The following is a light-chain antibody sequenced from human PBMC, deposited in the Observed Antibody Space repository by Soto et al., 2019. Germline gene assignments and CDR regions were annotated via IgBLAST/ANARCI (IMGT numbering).Light chain of an antibody. CDR1: SNDVGGYDY. J-gene: IGLJ1*01. CDR3: CSYAGTYSYV. Sequence: SALTQPRSVSGSPGQSVTISCTGTSNDVGGYDYVSWYQQHPGKAPKLIIYDVSKRPSGVPDRFSGSKSGNTASLTISGLQAEDEADYYCCSYAGTYSYVFGTGTKVTV. V-gene: IGLV2-11*01. CDR2: DVS.